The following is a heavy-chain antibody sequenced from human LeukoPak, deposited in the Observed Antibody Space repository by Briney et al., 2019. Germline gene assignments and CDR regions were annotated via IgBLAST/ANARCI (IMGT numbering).Heavy chain of an antibody. J-gene: IGHJ4*02. CDR2: IYTSGST. D-gene: IGHD3-22*01. CDR1: GGSISSYY. CDR3: ARVGPAGYYYDSSGYDYYFDY. V-gene: IGHV4-4*07. Sequence: LETLSLTCTVSGGSISSYYWSWIRQPAGKGLEWIGRIYTSGSTNYNPSLKSRVTISVDTSKNQSSLKLSSVTAADTAVYSCARVGPAGYYYDSSGYDYYFDYWGQGTLVTVSS.